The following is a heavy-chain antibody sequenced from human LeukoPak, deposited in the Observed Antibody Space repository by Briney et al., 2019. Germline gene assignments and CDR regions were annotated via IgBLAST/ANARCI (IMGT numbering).Heavy chain of an antibody. CDR2: ISAYNGST. Sequence: ASVKVSCKASGYTFTSYGISWVRQAPGQGLEWMGWISAYNGSTNYAQELQGRVTMTTDTSTSTAYMELRSLRSDDTAVYYCARRFDSSGRNYYYYMDVWGKGTTVTVSS. V-gene: IGHV1-18*01. D-gene: IGHD3-22*01. CDR3: ARRFDSSGRNYYYYMDV. J-gene: IGHJ6*03. CDR1: GYTFTSYG.